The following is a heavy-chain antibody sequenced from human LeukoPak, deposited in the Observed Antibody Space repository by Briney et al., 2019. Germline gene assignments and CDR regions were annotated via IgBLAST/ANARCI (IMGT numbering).Heavy chain of an antibody. Sequence: PGGSLRLSCAASAFTFSSYGMHWVRQAPGKGLEWVAYIQYDRTNEQYAHSVKGRFRISRDNSNNILYLQMNSLRTEDTAVYYCAKDAIWFGETSEEAGDYWGQGTLVTVSS. CDR3: AKDAIWFGETSEEAGDY. CDR1: AFTFSSYG. J-gene: IGHJ4*02. CDR2: IQYDRTNE. V-gene: IGHV3-30*02. D-gene: IGHD3-10*01.